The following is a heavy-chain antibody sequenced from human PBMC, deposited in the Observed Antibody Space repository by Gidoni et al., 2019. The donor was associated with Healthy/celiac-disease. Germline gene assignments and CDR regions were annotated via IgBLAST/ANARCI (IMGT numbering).Heavy chain of an antibody. CDR1: GYAFTSYY. Sequence: QVQLVQSGAEVKKPGASVKVSCKASGYAFTSYYIHWVRQSPGQGLEWTGVINPTGGGTSYAQKFQGRVTMTRDTSTSTVFLELSSLRSEDTAVYYCASGGAKMNYWGQGTLVTVSS. D-gene: IGHD3-16*01. CDR3: ASGGAKMNY. CDR2: INPTGGGT. J-gene: IGHJ4*02. V-gene: IGHV1-46*01.